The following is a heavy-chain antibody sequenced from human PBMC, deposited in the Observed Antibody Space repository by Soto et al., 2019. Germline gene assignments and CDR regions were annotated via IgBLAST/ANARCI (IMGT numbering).Heavy chain of an antibody. V-gene: IGHV3-7*05. CDR2: IKQDGSEK. CDR1: GFTFSSYW. J-gene: IGHJ6*02. CDR3: ARDRRGYSYGWYYYYGMDV. Sequence: GGSLRLSCAASGFTFSSYWMSWVRQAPGKGLEWVANIKQDGSEKYYVDSVKGRFTISRDNAKNSLYLQMNSLRAGDTAVYYCARDRRGYSYGWYYYYGMDVWGQGTTVTVSS. D-gene: IGHD5-18*01.